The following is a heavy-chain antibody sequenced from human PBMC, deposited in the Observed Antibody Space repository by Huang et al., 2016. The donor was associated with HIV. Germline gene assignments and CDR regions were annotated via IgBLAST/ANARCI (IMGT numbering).Heavy chain of an antibody. Sequence: QVQLQQWGAGLLKPLETLSLTCAVYGGSFSRYYWNWIRQSPGKGLEWIGQINHLRNTIYNPSLESRVTMSVDTSKNQFYLKLKSVTGADTAIYYCAREVMISFGGPFDPWGQGTLVTVSS. CDR3: AREVMISFGGPFDP. CDR2: INHLRNT. CDR1: GGSFSRYY. D-gene: IGHD3-16*01. V-gene: IGHV4-34*02. J-gene: IGHJ5*02.